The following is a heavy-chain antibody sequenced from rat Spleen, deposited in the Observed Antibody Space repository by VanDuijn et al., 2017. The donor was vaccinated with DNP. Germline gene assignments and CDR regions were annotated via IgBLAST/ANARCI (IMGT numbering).Heavy chain of an antibody. CDR1: GYSITSNY. CDR3: ARGVYGSYDYWYFDF. Sequence: EVQLQESGSGLVKPSQSLSLTCSVTGYSITSNYWGWIRQFPGNKMEYIGHISYSGSTSYNPSLKSRISITRDTSKNQFFLQLNSVTTEDTATYYCARGVYGSYDYWYFDFWGPGTMVTVSS. CDR2: ISYSGST. D-gene: IGHD1-8*01. V-gene: IGHV3-1*01. J-gene: IGHJ1*01.